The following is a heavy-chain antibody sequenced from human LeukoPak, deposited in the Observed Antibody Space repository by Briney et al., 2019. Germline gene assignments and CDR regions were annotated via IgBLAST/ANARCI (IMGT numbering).Heavy chain of an antibody. CDR2: IIPIFGTA. D-gene: IGHD3-10*01. J-gene: IGHJ4*02. V-gene: IGHV1-69*05. Sequence: GASVKVSCKASGYTFTSYGISWVRQAPGQGLEWMGGIIPIFGTANYAQKFQGRVTITTDESTSTAYMELSSLRSEDTAVYYCARGRMVRGVINLFDYWGQGTLVTVSS. CDR1: GYTFTSYG. CDR3: ARGRMVRGVINLFDY.